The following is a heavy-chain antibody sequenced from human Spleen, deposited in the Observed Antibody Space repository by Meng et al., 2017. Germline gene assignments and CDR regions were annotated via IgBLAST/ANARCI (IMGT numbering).Heavy chain of an antibody. CDR3: ARVSGYFPYYFDY. Sequence: QVQLQQWGAGLLKPSETLSLTCAVYGGSFSGYYWNWIRQSPGKGLEWIGEINHSGSTNYNPSLKSRVTISVDTSKNQFSLKLTSVTAADTAVYYCARVSGYFPYYFDYWGQGTLVTVSS. D-gene: IGHD3-22*01. CDR1: GGSFSGYY. CDR2: INHSGST. V-gene: IGHV4-34*01. J-gene: IGHJ4*02.